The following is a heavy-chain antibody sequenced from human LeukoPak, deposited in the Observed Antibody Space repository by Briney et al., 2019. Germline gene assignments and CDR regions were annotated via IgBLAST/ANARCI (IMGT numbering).Heavy chain of an antibody. CDR2: ISSSSSTI. J-gene: IGHJ4*02. CDR3: ASGSNGFQRD. CDR1: GFTFSSYT. Sequence: GGSLRLSCAASGFTFSSYTMNWVRQAPGKGLEWVSYISSSSSTIYYADSVKGRFTISRDNAKNSLYLQMNSLRAEDTAVYYRASGSNGFQRDWGQGTLVTVSS. V-gene: IGHV3-48*01. D-gene: IGHD6-19*01.